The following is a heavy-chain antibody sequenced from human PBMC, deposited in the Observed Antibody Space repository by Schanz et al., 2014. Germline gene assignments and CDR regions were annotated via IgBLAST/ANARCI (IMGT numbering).Heavy chain of an antibody. CDR3: TRGGYSYALSAFDI. D-gene: IGHD5-18*01. Sequence: QVQVVQSGAEVKKPGASVKVSCKASGYTFVSYSMHWVRQAPGLGLEWMGWITAYNGDTNYALKLQGRVTMTTDTSTGTAYMELRSLRSDDTALYYCTRGGYSYALSAFDIWGQGTMVTVSS. J-gene: IGHJ3*02. CDR2: ITAYNGDT. CDR1: GYTFVSYS. V-gene: IGHV1-18*04.